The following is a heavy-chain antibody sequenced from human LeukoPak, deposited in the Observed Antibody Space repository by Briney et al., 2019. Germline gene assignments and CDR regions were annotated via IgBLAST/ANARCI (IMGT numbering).Heavy chain of an antibody. CDR1: GGSISGYY. D-gene: IGHD1-26*01. Sequence: SETLSLTCTVSGGSISGYYWSWIRQPPGKGLEWIGYIYTSGSTNYNPSLKSRVTISVDTSKNQFSLRLSSVTAADTAMYFCARAYSRSYSHFDDWGQGTLVTVSS. V-gene: IGHV4-4*09. CDR2: IYTSGST. CDR3: ARAYSRSYSHFDD. J-gene: IGHJ4*02.